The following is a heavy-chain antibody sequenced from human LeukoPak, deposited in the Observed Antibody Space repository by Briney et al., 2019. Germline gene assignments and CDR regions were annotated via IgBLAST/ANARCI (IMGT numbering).Heavy chain of an antibody. CDR2: ISWNSGSI. J-gene: IGHJ5*02. Sequence: PGRSLRLSCAASGFTFDDYAMHWVRQAPGKGLEWVSGISWNSGSIVYADSVKGRFTISRDNAKNSLYLQMNSLRAEDTALYYCAKDIEQQLVFWFDPWGQGTLVTVSS. CDR1: GFTFDDYA. CDR3: AKDIEQQLVFWFDP. D-gene: IGHD6-13*01. V-gene: IGHV3-9*01.